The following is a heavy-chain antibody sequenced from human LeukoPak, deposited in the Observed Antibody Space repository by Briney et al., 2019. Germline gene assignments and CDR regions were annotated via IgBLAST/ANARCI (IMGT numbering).Heavy chain of an antibody. CDR3: ARDGSVGYSSGRWGIDY. CDR1: GFTFSSYA. J-gene: IGHJ4*02. V-gene: IGHV3-30*04. D-gene: IGHD6-19*01. CDR2: ISYDGSNK. Sequence: GGSLRLSCAASGFTFSSYAMHWVRQAPGKGLEWVAVISYDGSNKYYADSVKGRFTISRDNSKNTLYLQMNSLRPEDTAVYCCARDGSVGYSSGRWGIDYWGQGTLVTVSS.